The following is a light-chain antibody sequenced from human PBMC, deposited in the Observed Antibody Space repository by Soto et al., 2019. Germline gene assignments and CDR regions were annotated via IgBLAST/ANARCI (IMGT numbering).Light chain of an antibody. Sequence: QSVLTQPPSVSGAPGQRVTISCTGSSSNIGAGYDVHWYQQLPGRAPKLLIYGNTNRPSGVPDRFSGSKSGTSPSLAITGLQAEDEADYYCLSFDSSLSVVFGGGTKVTVL. CDR1: SSNIGAGYD. V-gene: IGLV1-40*01. J-gene: IGLJ2*01. CDR2: GNT. CDR3: LSFDSSLSVV.